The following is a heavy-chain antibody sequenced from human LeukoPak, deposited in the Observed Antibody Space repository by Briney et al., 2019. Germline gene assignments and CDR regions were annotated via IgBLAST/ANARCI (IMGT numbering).Heavy chain of an antibody. D-gene: IGHD2-15*01. V-gene: IGHV3-7*05. Sequence: GGSLRLSCAASGFTFSSYWMSWVRQAPGKGLEWVAHIKQDGSEKYYVDSVKGRFTISRDNAKNSLDLQMNSLRAEDTAVYYCASHQEWQLPSGFDIWGQGTMVTVSS. CDR1: GFTFSSYW. J-gene: IGHJ3*02. CDR2: IKQDGSEK. CDR3: ASHQEWQLPSGFDI.